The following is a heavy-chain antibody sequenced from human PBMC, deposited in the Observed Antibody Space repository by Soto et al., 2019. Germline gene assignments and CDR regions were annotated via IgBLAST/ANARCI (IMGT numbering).Heavy chain of an antibody. J-gene: IGHJ4*02. CDR3: ARDRDS. CDR2: IYSDGAT. Sequence: EVQLVESGGGLVQPGGSLRLSCAGSGFIVGDKYMTWARQAPGKGLEWVSIIYSDGATYYADSVKGRFTISRDSSKNTLYLQMNSLRAEDTAVYFCARDRDSWGQGTLVTVSS. CDR1: GFIVGDKY. V-gene: IGHV3-66*01.